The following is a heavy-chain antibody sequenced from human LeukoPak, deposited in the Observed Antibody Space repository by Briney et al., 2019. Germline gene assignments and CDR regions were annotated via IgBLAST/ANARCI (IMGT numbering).Heavy chain of an antibody. CDR1: GFTFSSYA. V-gene: IGHV3-23*01. D-gene: IGHD6-13*01. Sequence: HPGGSLRLSRAASGFTFSSYAMSWVRQAPGKGLEWVSAISGSGGSTYYADSVKGRFTISRDNSKNTLYLQMDSLRAEDTAVYYCAKGFSYSSSWYSVPYYYGMDVWGQGTTVTVSS. CDR2: ISGSGGST. CDR3: AKGFSYSSSWYSVPYYYGMDV. J-gene: IGHJ6*02.